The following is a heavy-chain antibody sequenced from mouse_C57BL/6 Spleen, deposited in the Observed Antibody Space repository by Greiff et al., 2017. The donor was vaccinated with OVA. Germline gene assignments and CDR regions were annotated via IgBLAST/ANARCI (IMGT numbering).Heavy chain of an antibody. V-gene: IGHV1-39*01. CDR1: GYSFTDYN. Sequence: VQLQQSGPELVKPGASVKISCKASGYSFTDYNMNWVKPSNGKSLEWIGVINPNYGTTSYNQKFKGKATLTVDQSSSTAYMQLNRLTSEDSAVYYCERDYGSSYWYFDVWGTGTTVTVSS. CDR3: ERDYGSSYWYFDV. CDR2: INPNYGTT. J-gene: IGHJ1*03. D-gene: IGHD1-1*01.